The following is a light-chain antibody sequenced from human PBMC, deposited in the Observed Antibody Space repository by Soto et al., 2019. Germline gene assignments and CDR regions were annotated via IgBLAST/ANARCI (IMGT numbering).Light chain of an antibody. CDR2: EVR. CDR1: SRDVGGYKY. Sequence: QSALTQPASVSGSPGQSITISCTGTSRDVGGYKYVSWYQQHPGKAPKLMIYEVRNRPSGVSIRFSGSKSGNTASLTISGLQSEDEADDYCSSYTTTSSLVVFGGGTKRTVL. J-gene: IGLJ2*01. CDR3: SSYTTTSSLVV. V-gene: IGLV2-14*01.